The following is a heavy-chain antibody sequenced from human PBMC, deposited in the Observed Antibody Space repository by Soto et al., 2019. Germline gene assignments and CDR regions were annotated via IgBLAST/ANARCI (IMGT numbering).Heavy chain of an antibody. V-gene: IGHV4-59*01. CDR1: GDSISTFY. Sequence: SETLSLTCTVSGDSISTFYWSWIRQPPGKGLEWIGYIYYTGSTNYNPSLKSRVTMSVDTSKKQFSLKLTSVNAADTAVYYCARQRGNYFDYWGQGSLVTVSS. CDR2: IYYTGST. CDR3: ARQRGNYFDY. J-gene: IGHJ4*02. D-gene: IGHD3-10*01.